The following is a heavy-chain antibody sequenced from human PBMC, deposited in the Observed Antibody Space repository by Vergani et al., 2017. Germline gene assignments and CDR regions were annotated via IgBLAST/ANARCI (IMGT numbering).Heavy chain of an antibody. CDR2: IFSNDEK. Sequence: QVTLKESGPVLVKPTETLTLTCTVSGFSLSNARMGVSWIRQPPGKALEWLAHIFSNDEKSYSTSLKSRLTISKDTSKSQVVRTMTNMDPVDTATYYCARTRGSSWYRAYNCFDPWGQGTLVTVSS. CDR3: ARTRGSSWYRAYNCFDP. V-gene: IGHV2-26*01. D-gene: IGHD6-13*01. J-gene: IGHJ5*02. CDR1: GFSLSNARMG.